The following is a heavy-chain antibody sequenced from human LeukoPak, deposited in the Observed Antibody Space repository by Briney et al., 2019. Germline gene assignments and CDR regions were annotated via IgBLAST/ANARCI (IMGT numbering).Heavy chain of an antibody. CDR2: IIPIFGTA. J-gene: IGHJ3*02. CDR1: GGTFSSYA. CDR3: ARDGSYCSSTSCYKEDDAFDI. V-gene: IGHV1-69*13. D-gene: IGHD2-2*02. Sequence: SVKVSCKASGGTFSSYAISWVRQAPGQGLEWMGGIIPIFGTANYAQKFQGRVTITADESTSTAYMELSSLRSEDTAVYYCARDGSYCSSTSCYKEDDAFDIWGQGTMVTVSS.